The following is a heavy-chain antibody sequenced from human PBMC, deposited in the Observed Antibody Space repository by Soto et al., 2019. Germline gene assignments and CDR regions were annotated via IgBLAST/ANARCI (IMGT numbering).Heavy chain of an antibody. CDR2: INDGNGNT. Sequence: QVQLVQSGAEVKKPGASVKVSCKASGYTCTSSAIHWVRPAPGQRLEWMGWINDGNGNTKYSQKFQGRVTITRDTSASTAYMELSSLRSEDTAVYYCARDLPPVDYWGQGTLVTVSS. V-gene: IGHV1-3*01. J-gene: IGHJ4*02. CDR1: GYTCTSSA. CDR3: ARDLPPVDY.